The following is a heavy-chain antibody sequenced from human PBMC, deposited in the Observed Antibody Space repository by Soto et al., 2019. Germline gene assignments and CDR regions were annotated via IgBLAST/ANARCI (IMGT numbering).Heavy chain of an antibody. CDR3: ARGRYCSSTSCYGVYYYYYMDV. V-gene: IGHV3-23*01. CDR1: GFTFSSYA. Sequence: LGGSLRLSCAASGFTFSSYAMSWVRQAPGKGLEWVSAISGSGSSKYYADSVKGRFTISRDNSKNTLYLQMNSLRVEDTAVYYCARGRYCSSTSCYGVYYYYYMDVWGKGTTVTVSS. D-gene: IGHD2-2*01. CDR2: ISGSGSSK. J-gene: IGHJ6*03.